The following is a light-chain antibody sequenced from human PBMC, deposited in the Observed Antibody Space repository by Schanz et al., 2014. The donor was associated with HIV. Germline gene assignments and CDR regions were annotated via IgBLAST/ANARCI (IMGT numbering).Light chain of an antibody. Sequence: QSVLTQPPSASGSPGQSVTISCTGTSSDVGGYDFVSWYQQHPGKAPKLMIYDVNIRPSGVSNRFSGSKSGNTASLTISGLQAEDEADYYCNSYTRTSTPVFGGGTKLTVL. J-gene: IGLJ2*01. V-gene: IGLV2-14*03. CDR3: NSYTRTSTPV. CDR2: DVN. CDR1: SSDVGGYDF.